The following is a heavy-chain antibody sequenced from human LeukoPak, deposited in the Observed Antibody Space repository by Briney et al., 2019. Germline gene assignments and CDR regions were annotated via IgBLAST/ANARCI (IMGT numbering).Heavy chain of an antibody. D-gene: IGHD2-21*02. V-gene: IGHV1-18*01. CDR3: ARDSPQLAYCGGYFYFFPDF. Sequence: ASVKVSCKASGYTFTSYGISWVRQAPGQGLEWMGWISAYNGNTNYAQKLQGRVTMTTDTYTSTGYMELRSLRADDTAVYYCARDSPQLAYCGGYFYFFPDFWGQGTLVNVS. CDR2: ISAYNGNT. J-gene: IGHJ4*02. CDR1: GYTFTSYG.